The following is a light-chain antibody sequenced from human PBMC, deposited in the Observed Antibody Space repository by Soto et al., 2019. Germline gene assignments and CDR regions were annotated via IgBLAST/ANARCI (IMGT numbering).Light chain of an antibody. CDR1: SSDVGGYNF. J-gene: IGLJ1*01. Sequence: SLLSPPPPPSRAPGQAVTHSPPGNSSDVGGYNFVSWYQHHPGKAPKLMIYQVSKRPSGVPDRFSGSKSGNTASLTVSGLQAEDEADYYCSSYAGSNNFVFGTGTKVTVL. CDR3: SSYAGSNNFV. V-gene: IGLV2-8*01. CDR2: QVS.